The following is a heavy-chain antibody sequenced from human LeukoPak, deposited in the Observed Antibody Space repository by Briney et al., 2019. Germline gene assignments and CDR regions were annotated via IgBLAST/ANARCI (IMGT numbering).Heavy chain of an antibody. Sequence: ASVKVSCKASGGTFSSYAISWVRQAPGHGLEWMGRIIPILGIPNYAQKFQGRVTITADKSTSTAYMELGSLRSEDTAVYYCASEIVVVITPTYGSGMDVWGQGTTVTVSS. CDR3: ASEIVVVITPTYGSGMDV. D-gene: IGHD3-22*01. V-gene: IGHV1-69*04. CDR2: IIPILGIP. J-gene: IGHJ6*02. CDR1: GGTFSSYA.